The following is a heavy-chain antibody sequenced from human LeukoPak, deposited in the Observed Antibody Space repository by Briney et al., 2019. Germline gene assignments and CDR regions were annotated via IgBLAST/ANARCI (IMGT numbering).Heavy chain of an antibody. CDR2: IYYSGST. CDR3: ASRPYCSGGSCYGII. CDR1: GGSISSYY. V-gene: IGHV4-59*01. J-gene: IGHJ4*02. D-gene: IGHD2-15*01. Sequence: SETLFLTCTVSGGSISSYYWSWIRQPPGKGLEWIGYIYYSGSTNYNPSLKSRVTISVDTSKNQFSLKLSSVTAADTAVYYCASRPYCSGGSCYGIIWGQGTLVTVSS.